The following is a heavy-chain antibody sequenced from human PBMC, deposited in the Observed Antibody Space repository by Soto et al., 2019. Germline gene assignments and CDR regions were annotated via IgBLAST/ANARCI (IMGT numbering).Heavy chain of an antibody. J-gene: IGHJ4*02. D-gene: IGHD3-22*01. Sequence: GGSLRLSCAASGFTFSSYWMSWVRQAPGKGLEWVANIKQDGSEKYYVDSVKGRFTISRDNAKNSLYLQMNSLGAEDTAVYYCARDTYYYDSSGSPAFDYWGQGTLVTVSS. V-gene: IGHV3-7*03. CDR1: GFTFSSYW. CDR3: ARDTYYYDSSGSPAFDY. CDR2: IKQDGSEK.